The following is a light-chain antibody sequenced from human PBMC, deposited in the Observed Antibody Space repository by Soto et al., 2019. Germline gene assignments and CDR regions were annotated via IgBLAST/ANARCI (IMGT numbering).Light chain of an antibody. CDR2: ETN. V-gene: IGLV2-23*01. J-gene: IGLJ1*01. Sequence: QSALTQPASVSGSPGQSVTISCTGTSSDFGSYKFVSWYQHHPGTVPKVIIYETNKRPSGVSDRFSGSKSGNTASLTISGLQAEDEADYYCFSFTSTNTHVFGSGTKVTVL. CDR3: FSFTSTNTHV. CDR1: SSDFGSYKF.